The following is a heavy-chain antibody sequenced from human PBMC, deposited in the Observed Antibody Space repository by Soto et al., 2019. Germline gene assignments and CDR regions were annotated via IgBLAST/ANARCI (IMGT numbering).Heavy chain of an antibody. CDR3: AKGDCSGGRCYRGFDY. CDR2: VSASGSIT. V-gene: IGHV3-23*01. D-gene: IGHD2-15*01. CDR1: GFTFSSYD. J-gene: IGHJ4*02. Sequence: PGGSLRLSCAASGFTFSSYDMNWVRQSPGKGLEWVSGVSASGSITSYADSAKGRFTISRDNAKNTVFLQMTGLRAEDTAVYFCAKGDCSGGRCYRGFDYWGQGTLVTVPQ.